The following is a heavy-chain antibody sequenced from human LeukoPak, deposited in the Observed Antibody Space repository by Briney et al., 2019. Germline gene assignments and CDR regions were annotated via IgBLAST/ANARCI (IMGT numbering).Heavy chain of an antibody. Sequence: GGSLRLSCAASGFSVSSNYMSWVRQAPGKGLEWVSAISGSGGSTYYADSVKGRFTISRDNSKNTLYLQMNSLRAEDTAVYYCAKDKYSPFDYWGQGTLVTVSS. V-gene: IGHV3-23*01. CDR1: GFSVSSNY. D-gene: IGHD5-18*01. J-gene: IGHJ4*02. CDR3: AKDKYSPFDY. CDR2: ISGSGGST.